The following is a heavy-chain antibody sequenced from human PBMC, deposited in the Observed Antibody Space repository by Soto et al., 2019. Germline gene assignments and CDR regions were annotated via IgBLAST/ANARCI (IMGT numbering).Heavy chain of an antibody. CDR3: ARPARECSSPGWAN. V-gene: IGHV3-7*01. CDR1: GLTFSNYW. Sequence: EVQLVESGGGLVQPGGSLRLSCVVSGLTFSNYWMSWVRQAPGKGLEWVANINQDGSESYYVDSVKGRFTISRDNAKNSLYLQMTSLRAEDTEVYYCARPARECSSPGWANWCQGNLVTVSS. J-gene: IGHJ4*02. D-gene: IGHD2-2*01. CDR2: INQDGSES.